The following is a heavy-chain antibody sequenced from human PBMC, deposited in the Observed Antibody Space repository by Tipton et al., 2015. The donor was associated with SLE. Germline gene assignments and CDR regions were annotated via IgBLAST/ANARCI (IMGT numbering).Heavy chain of an antibody. J-gene: IGHJ6*02. CDR1: GFIFSSYE. CDR3: ARKSWYRGGYNYYGMDV. CDR2: INDAGTAM. D-gene: IGHD5-24*01. V-gene: IGHV3-48*03. Sequence: SLRLSCAASGFIFSSYEMNWVRQAPGKGLEAVSYINDAGTAMHYADSVQGRFTISRDNAKNSVYLQMNSLRAEDTAVYYCARKSWYRGGYNYYGMDVWGQGTTVTVSS.